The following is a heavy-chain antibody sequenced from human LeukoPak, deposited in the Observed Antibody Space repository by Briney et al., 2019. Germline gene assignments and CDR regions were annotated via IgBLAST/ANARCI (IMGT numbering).Heavy chain of an antibody. V-gene: IGHV3-23*01. CDR1: GFTFSSYA. Sequence: GASLRLSCAVSGFTFSSYAMTWVRQAPGKALEWVADISDSGGHTYYADSVRGRFTISRDNSKNTLYLQMNSLRAEDTAVYYCAKDGPGGPWEDGQDYWGQGTLVTVSS. CDR2: ISDSGGHT. J-gene: IGHJ4*02. D-gene: IGHD1-26*01. CDR3: AKDGPGGPWEDGQDY.